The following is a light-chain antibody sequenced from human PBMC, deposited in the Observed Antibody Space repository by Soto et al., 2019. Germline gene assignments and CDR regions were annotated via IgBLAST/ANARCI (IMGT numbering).Light chain of an antibody. CDR3: QQRNNWPPWT. V-gene: IGKV3-11*01. CDR2: DAS. CDR1: QSISTY. Sequence: EIVLTQSPATLSLSPGERATLSCRASQSISTYLAWYQQKPGQAPRLLIYDASNRATGVPARFSGSGSGTDFTLTISSLEPEEFAVYYCQQRNNWPPWTFGQGTKVEIK. J-gene: IGKJ1*01.